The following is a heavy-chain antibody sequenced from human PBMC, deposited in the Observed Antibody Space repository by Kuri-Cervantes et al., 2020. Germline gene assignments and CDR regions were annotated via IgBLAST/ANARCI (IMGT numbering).Heavy chain of an antibody. J-gene: IGHJ6*03. CDR3: ARGVLLEWLLSGYYYMDV. V-gene: IGHV4-39*07. CDR2: IYYSGST. Sequence: SETLSLTCTVSGGSISSSSYYWGWIRQPPGKGLEWIGSIYYSGSTNYNPSLKSRVTISVDTSKNQFSLKLSSVTAADTAVYYCARGVLLEWLLSGYYYMDVWGKGTTVTVSS. CDR1: GGSISSSSYY. D-gene: IGHD3-3*01.